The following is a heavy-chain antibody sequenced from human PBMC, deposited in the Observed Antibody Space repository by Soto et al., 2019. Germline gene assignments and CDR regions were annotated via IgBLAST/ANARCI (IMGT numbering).Heavy chain of an antibody. J-gene: IGHJ4*02. Sequence: GGSLRLSCAASGFTFSSYSMNWVRQAPGKGLEWVSYISSSSSTIYYADSVKGRFTISRDNAKNSLYLQMNSLRAEDTAVYYCARAVDYDILTGYYKSVGYYFDYWGQGTLVTVSS. D-gene: IGHD3-9*01. V-gene: IGHV3-48*01. CDR3: ARAVDYDILTGYYKSVGYYFDY. CDR1: GFTFSSYS. CDR2: ISSSSSTI.